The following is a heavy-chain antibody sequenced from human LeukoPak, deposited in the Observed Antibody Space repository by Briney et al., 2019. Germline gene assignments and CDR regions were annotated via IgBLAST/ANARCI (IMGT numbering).Heavy chain of an antibody. CDR1: GFSFSSYS. CDR2: IGTSSSPI. V-gene: IGHV3-48*02. CDR3: ARGNRGLSPDY. J-gene: IGHJ4*02. Sequence: GGSLRLSCAASGFSFSSYSMNWVRQPPGKGLELVSYIGTSSSPIYYGDSVKGRFNISRDNDKKSIYLQMDSLRDEDTAVYYCARGNRGLSPDYWGQETLVIVYS. D-gene: IGHD1-14*01.